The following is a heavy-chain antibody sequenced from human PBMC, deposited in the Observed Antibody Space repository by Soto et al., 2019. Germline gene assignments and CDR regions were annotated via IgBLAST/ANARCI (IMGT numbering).Heavy chain of an antibody. J-gene: IGHJ4*02. CDR3: ARDPHMVRGVTIADY. D-gene: IGHD3-10*01. Sequence: GASVKVSCKASGYTFTSYGISWVRQAPGQGLEWMGWISAYNGNTNYAQKLQGRVTMTTDTSTSTAYMELRSLRSDDTAVYYYARDPHMVRGVTIADYWGQGTLVTVSS. CDR2: ISAYNGNT. V-gene: IGHV1-18*01. CDR1: GYTFTSYG.